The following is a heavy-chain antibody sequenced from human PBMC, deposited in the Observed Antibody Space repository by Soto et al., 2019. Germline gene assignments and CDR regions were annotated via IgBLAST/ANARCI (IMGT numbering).Heavy chain of an antibody. CDR1: GFTFSSYG. D-gene: IGHD3-10*01. CDR3: ARDRPYYYGSGSRTYYYYGMDV. J-gene: IGHJ6*02. CDR2: IWYDGSNK. V-gene: IGHV3-33*01. Sequence: GGSLRLSCAASGFTFSSYGMHWVRQAPGKGLEWVAVIWYDGSNKYYADSVKGRFTISRDNSKNTLYLQMNSLRAEDTAVYYCARDRPYYYGSGSRTYYYYGMDVWGQGTTVTVSS.